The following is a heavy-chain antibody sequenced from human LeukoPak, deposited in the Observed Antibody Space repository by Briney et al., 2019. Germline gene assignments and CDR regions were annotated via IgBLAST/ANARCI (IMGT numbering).Heavy chain of an antibody. CDR3: ARNNWNNGFDI. Sequence: SETLSLTCTVSGGSVSGYYWSWIRQPAGKGLEWIGRIYTSRNINFNPSLKSRVTMSVDTSKNQVSLKLNSVTAADTAVYYCARNNWNNGFDIWGQGQWSPSLQ. J-gene: IGHJ3*02. CDR2: IYTSRNI. V-gene: IGHV4-4*07. CDR1: GGSVSGYY. D-gene: IGHD1/OR15-1a*01.